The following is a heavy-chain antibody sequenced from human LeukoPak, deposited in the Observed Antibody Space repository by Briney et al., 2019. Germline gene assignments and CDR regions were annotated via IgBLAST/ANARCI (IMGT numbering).Heavy chain of an antibody. CDR3: AKVVGTSGWYFDY. V-gene: IGHV3-23*01. CDR1: RFTFSNYA. CDR2: ITGRST. D-gene: IGHD1-1*01. Sequence: GGSLRLSCAASRFTFSNYAMSWVRQAPGKGLEWVSGITGRSTYYADSVKGRFTISRDISKNTLYVQMNSLRAEDTAVYYCAKVVGTSGWYFDYWGQGTLVTVSS. J-gene: IGHJ4*02.